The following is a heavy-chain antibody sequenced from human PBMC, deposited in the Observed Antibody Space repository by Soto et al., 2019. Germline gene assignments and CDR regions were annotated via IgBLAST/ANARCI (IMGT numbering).Heavy chain of an antibody. CDR2: ISSSSSYT. D-gene: IGHD2-2*02. J-gene: IGHJ6*02. CDR1: GFTFSDYY. CDR3: ARDLRWRDIVVVPAAIGTYYYYYGMDV. V-gene: IGHV3-11*05. Sequence: LRLSCAASGFTFSDYYMSWIRQAPGKGLEWVSYISSSSSYTNYADSVKGRFTISRDNAKNSLYLQMNSLRAEDTAVYYCARDLRWRDIVVVPAAIGTYYYYYGMDVWGQGTTVTVSS.